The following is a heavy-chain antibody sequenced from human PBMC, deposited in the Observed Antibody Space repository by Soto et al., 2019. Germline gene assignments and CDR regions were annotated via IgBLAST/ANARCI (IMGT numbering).Heavy chain of an antibody. CDR2: INHSGST. V-gene: IGHV4-34*01. J-gene: IGHJ4*02. Sequence: QVQLQQWGAGLLKPSETLSLTCAVYGGSFSGYYWSWIRQPPGKGLEWIGEINHSGSTNYNPSLKRRVTISVDTSKNQFSLKLSSVTAADKAVYYCARIISGDRDYWGQGTLVTVSS. CDR3: ARIISGDRDY. CDR1: GGSFSGYY. D-gene: IGHD4-17*01.